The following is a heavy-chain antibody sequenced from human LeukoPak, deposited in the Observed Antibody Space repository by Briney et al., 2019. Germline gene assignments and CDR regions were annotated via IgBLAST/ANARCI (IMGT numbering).Heavy chain of an antibody. CDR2: IQSDGNIQ. Sequence: GGSLRLSCAASGFSFSYFGMHWVRQAPGKGLEWVAFIQSDGNIQYYEDSVKGRFTISRDNSRKTVDLQMSSLRLEDTAIYLCARDGVASTNPWGQGTLVTVSS. CDR1: GFSFSYFG. CDR3: ARDGVASTNP. D-gene: IGHD1-1*01. J-gene: IGHJ5*02. V-gene: IGHV3-30*02.